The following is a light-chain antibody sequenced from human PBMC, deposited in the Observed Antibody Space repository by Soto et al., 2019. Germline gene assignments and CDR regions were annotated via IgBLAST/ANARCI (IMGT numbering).Light chain of an antibody. J-gene: IGKJ1*01. CDR2: GAS. Sequence: MTQSPVSLSVPPAARATLSCRAIQSVSSSYLAWYQQKPGQAPRLLIYGASSRATGIPGRFGGSGSGTDFTLTISRLEPEDFAVYYCQRYGSSPPFTFGQGTKVDI. CDR3: QRYGSSPPFT. V-gene: IGKV3-20*01. CDR1: QSVSSSY.